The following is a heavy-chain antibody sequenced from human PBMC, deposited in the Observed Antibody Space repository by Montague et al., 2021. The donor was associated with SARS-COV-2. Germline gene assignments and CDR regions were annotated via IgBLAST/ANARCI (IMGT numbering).Heavy chain of an antibody. CDR1: GFTLSSYW. D-gene: IGHD2-8*02. J-gene: IGHJ4*02. V-gene: IGHV3-74*01. Sequence: SLRLSCAASGFTLSSYWMYWVRQAPGKGLVWISRIHYDGSSTNYADSVKGRFTISRDTAKNTLYLQMNSLRAEGTAVYYCARAYYTGLYPFDYWGQGTLVTVSS. CDR3: ARAYYTGLYPFDY. CDR2: IHYDGSST.